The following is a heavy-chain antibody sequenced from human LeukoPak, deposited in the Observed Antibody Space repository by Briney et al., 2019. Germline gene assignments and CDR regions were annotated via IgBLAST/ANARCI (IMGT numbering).Heavy chain of an antibody. Sequence: PGGSLRLSCAASGFTVRSYWIHWVRQAPGKGLVWVSRINTDGSSTSYADSVKGRFTISRDNAKNTLYLQMNSLRADDTAVYYCVRDYSYGMDVWGQGTTVTVPS. CDR2: INTDGSST. V-gene: IGHV3-74*01. J-gene: IGHJ6*02. CDR1: GFTVRSYW. CDR3: VRDYSYGMDV.